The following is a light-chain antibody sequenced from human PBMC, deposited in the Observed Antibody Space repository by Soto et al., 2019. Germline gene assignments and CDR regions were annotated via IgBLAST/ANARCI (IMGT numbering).Light chain of an antibody. CDR2: SAS. CDR1: HSVSSN. Sequence: EIVMTQSPATLSVSPGERATLSCRASHSVSSNVAWYQQKPGQAPRLLIHSASTRATGISARFSGSGSGTEFTLSISSLQSEDFAVYYCQQYNSWPRTLGPGTTVDF. CDR3: QQYNSWPRT. J-gene: IGKJ3*01. V-gene: IGKV3-15*01.